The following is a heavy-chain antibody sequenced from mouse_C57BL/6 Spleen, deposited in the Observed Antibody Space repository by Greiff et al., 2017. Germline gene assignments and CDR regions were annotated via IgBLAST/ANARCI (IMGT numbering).Heavy chain of an antibody. J-gene: IGHJ3*01. CDR2: IYPGDGDT. CDR1: GYAFSSSW. V-gene: IGHV1-82*01. Sequence: QVQLKESGPELVKPGASVKISCKASGYAFSSSWMNWVKQRPGKGLEWIGRIYPGDGDTNYNGKFKGKATLTADKSSSTAYMQLSSLTSEDSAVYFCASADGSWFAYWGQGTLVTVSA. CDR3: ASADGSWFAY. D-gene: IGHD2-3*01.